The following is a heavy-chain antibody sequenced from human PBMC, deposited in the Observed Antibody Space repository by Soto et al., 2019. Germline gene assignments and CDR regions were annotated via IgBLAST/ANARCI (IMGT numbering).Heavy chain of an antibody. Sequence: EVQLLESGGDLIQPGGSLRLSCAASGFTFSNFAMSWVRQAPGKGLEWVSAISGSGTSKYDADSVKGRFSISRDNSKNILYLQMNSLRAEDTALYYCSKDRKSGSRWYWDYWGQGTLVTVSS. V-gene: IGHV3-23*01. CDR3: SKDRKSGSRWYWDY. D-gene: IGHD6-19*01. CDR2: ISGSGTSK. J-gene: IGHJ4*02. CDR1: GFTFSNFA.